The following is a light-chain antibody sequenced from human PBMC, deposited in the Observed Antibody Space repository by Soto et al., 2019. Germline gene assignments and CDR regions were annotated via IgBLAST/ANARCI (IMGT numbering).Light chain of an antibody. J-gene: IGLJ2*01. CDR1: ISDIGRNT. CDR3: QSYDSSLSGYVV. Sequence: QSVLTQPPSASGTPGQTVIISCSGSISDIGRNTVNWYRQLPGTAPKLLIYGNSNRPSGVPDRFSGSKSGTSASLAITGLQAEDEADYYCQSYDSSLSGYVVFGGGTKLTVL. CDR2: GNS. V-gene: IGLV1-40*01.